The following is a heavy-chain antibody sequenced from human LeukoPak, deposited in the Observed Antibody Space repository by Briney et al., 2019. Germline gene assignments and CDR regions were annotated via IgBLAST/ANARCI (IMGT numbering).Heavy chain of an antibody. V-gene: IGHV4-59*01. D-gene: IGHD6-19*01. CDR3: ARYSDSSGWYDY. CDR2: IYYSGST. CDR1: GGSISSYY. J-gene: IGHJ4*02. Sequence: SETLSLTCTVSGGSISSYYWSWIRQPPGKGLEWIGYIYYSGSTNYNPSLKSRVTISIDTSKNQFSLKLSSVTAADTAVYYCARYSDSSGWYDYWGQGTLVTVSS.